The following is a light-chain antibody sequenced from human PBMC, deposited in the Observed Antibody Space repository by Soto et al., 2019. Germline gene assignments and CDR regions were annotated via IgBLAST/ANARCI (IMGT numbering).Light chain of an antibody. CDR3: CSYAGSSTYV. Sequence: QSALTQPASVSGSPGQSITISCTGTSSDVGTYNLVSWYQHHPGKAPKLMIYEGSKRPSGVSNRFSGSKSGNTASLTISGLQAEDEADYYCCSYAGSSTYVFG. V-gene: IGLV2-23*01. J-gene: IGLJ1*01. CDR1: SSDVGTYNL. CDR2: EGS.